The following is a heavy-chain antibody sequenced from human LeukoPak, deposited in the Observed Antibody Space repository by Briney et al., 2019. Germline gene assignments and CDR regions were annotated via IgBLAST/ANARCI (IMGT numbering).Heavy chain of an antibody. CDR1: GYSISSGYY. J-gene: IGHJ3*02. D-gene: IGHD3-16*02. CDR2: IYHSGST. Sequence: SETLSLTCTVSGYSISSGYYWGWIRQPPGKGLEWIGTIYHSGSTYYNPSLRSRVTISVDTSKNQFSLKLTSLTAADTALYYCARDDRLGELSSTDAFDIWGQGTMVTVSS. V-gene: IGHV4-38-2*02. CDR3: ARDDRLGELSSTDAFDI.